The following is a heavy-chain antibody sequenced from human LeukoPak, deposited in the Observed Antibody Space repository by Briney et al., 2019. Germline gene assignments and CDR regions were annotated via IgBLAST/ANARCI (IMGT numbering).Heavy chain of an antibody. CDR2: TYYRSTWNN. CDR3: ARDALPGPYSFGYVA. CDR1: GDTVSSNVAA. J-gene: IGHJ5*02. D-gene: IGHD5-18*01. V-gene: IGHV6-1*01. Sequence: SQTLSLTCAISGDTVSSNVAAWNWIRGSPSRGLEWLGRTYYRSTWNNDYSPSVKSRMIINPDTSKNQFSLQLNSVTPEDTAVYYCARDALPGPYSFGYVAWGQGTLVTVSS.